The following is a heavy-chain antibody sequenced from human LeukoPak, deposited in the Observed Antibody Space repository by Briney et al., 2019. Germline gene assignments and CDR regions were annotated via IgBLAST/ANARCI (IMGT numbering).Heavy chain of an antibody. CDR3: ARERYSGSYYFDS. D-gene: IGHD1-26*01. Sequence: GASVKVSCKASGYTFTGYYMHWVRQAPGQGLEWMGWINPNSGGTNYAQKFQGRVTMTSDTSISTAYMELSRLTSDDTAVYYCARERYSGSYYFDSWGQGTLVTVSS. CDR2: INPNSGGT. V-gene: IGHV1-2*02. CDR1: GYTFTGYY. J-gene: IGHJ4*02.